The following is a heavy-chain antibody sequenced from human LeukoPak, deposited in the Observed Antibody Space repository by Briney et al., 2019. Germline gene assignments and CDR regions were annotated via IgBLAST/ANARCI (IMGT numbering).Heavy chain of an antibody. Sequence: GASVKLSCTASGYTFTNYYMHWVREGPGQGLEWRGLINLSDGVTSSAQNFRGRVTVTKDASTNTVYMDLSSLRSEDTALYYCARDDTVTRRVLDYWGQGTLVTVSS. D-gene: IGHD4-17*01. CDR1: GYTFTNYY. J-gene: IGHJ4*02. CDR3: ARDDTVTRRVLDY. V-gene: IGHV1-46*01. CDR2: INLSDGVT.